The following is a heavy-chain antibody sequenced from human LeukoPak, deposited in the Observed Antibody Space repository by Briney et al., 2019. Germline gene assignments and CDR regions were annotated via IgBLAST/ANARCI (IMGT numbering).Heavy chain of an antibody. CDR2: INHSGST. J-gene: IGHJ6*03. CDR1: GGSFSNYY. V-gene: IGHV4-34*01. CDR3: ARAATVVTPTVFYYSYMDV. D-gene: IGHD4-23*01. Sequence: PSETLSLTCAVYGGSFSNYYWSWIRQPPGKGLEWLGEINHSGSTNYNPSLSSPVTISLYTSQNQFSLKLSSVTAADTAVYYCARAATVVTPTVFYYSYMDVWGKGATVTVSS.